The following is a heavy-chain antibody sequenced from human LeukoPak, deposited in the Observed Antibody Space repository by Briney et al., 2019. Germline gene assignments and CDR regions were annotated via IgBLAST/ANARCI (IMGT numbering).Heavy chain of an antibody. CDR3: ARIVVVAATPYYYYGMDV. CDR2: IKQDGSEK. D-gene: IGHD2-15*01. J-gene: IGHJ6*02. V-gene: IGHV3-7*01. CDR1: GFTFSSYW. Sequence: GGSLRLSCAASGFTFSSYWMSWVRQAPGKGLEWVVNIKQDGSEKYYVDSVKGRFTISRDNAKNSLYLQMNSLRAEDTAVYYCARIVVVAATPYYYYGMDVWGQGTTVTVSS.